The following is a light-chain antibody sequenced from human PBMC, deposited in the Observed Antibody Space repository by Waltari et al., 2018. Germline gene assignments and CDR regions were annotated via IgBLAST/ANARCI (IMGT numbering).Light chain of an antibody. J-gene: IGKJ4*01. CDR3: MNAVQTLT. CDR1: QSPLPSNGHIS. V-gene: IGKV2-28*01. CDR2: SIS. Sequence: DIVMTQSPLSLAVTPGEPASISCRSTQSPLPSNGHISLDWYLQKPGQSPLLLIYSISNRSSGVPDRFSGSVSCTDFTRKISRVEAEDVGVYYCMNAVQTLTFGGGTKVEIK.